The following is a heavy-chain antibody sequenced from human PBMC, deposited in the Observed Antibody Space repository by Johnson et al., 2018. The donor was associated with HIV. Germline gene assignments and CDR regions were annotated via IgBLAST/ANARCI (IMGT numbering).Heavy chain of an antibody. V-gene: IGHV3-30*18. CDR1: GFTFSSYG. D-gene: IGHD1-26*01. J-gene: IGHJ3*02. CDR2: ISYDGSNK. Sequence: QVQLVESGGGAVQPGRSLRLSCAASGFTFSSYGMHWVRQAPGKGLEWVAVISYDGSNKYYADSVKGRFTISRDNSKNTLYLQMNSLRAEDTAVYYCAKTYSGSNRDAFDIWGQGTMVTVSS. CDR3: AKTYSGSNRDAFDI.